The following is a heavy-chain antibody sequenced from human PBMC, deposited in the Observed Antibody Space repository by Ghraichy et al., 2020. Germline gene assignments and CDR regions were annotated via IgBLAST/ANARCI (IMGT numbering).Heavy chain of an antibody. CDR1: GFTFSSYG. Sequence: GGSLRLSCAASGFTFSSYGMHWVRQAPGKGLEWVAVISYDGSNKYYADSVKGRFTISRDNSKNTLYLQMNSLRAEDTAVYYCAKDGGEVVLSAASSYYFDYWGQGTLVTVSS. V-gene: IGHV3-30*18. CDR2: ISYDGSNK. D-gene: IGHD2-2*01. J-gene: IGHJ4*02. CDR3: AKDGGEVVLSAASSYYFDY.